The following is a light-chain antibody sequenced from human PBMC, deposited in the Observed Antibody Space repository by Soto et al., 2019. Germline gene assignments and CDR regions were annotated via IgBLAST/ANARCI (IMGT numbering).Light chain of an antibody. Sequence: AIRMTQSPSSLSASTGDRVTITCRASQGISSYLAWYQQKPGKAPKLLIYAASTLQSGVPSRFSGSGSGTDFTLTISCLYSEDFATYYCQQYYSYPSTFGPGTKVDIK. CDR3: QQYYSYPST. J-gene: IGKJ3*01. CDR1: QGISSY. V-gene: IGKV1-8*01. CDR2: AAS.